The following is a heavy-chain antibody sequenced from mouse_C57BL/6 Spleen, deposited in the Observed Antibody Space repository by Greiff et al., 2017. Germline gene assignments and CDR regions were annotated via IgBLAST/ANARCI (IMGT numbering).Heavy chain of an antibody. D-gene: IGHD1-1*01. V-gene: IGHV5-9*01. CDR3: ARSVVEDYYAMDY. Sequence: EVHLVESGGGLVKPGGSLKLSCAASGFTFSSYTMSWVRQTPEKRLEWVATISGGGGNTYYPDSVKGRFTISRDNAKNTLYLQMSSLRSEYTALYYCARSVVEDYYAMDYWGQGTSVTVSS. CDR1: GFTFSSYT. CDR2: ISGGGGNT. J-gene: IGHJ4*01.